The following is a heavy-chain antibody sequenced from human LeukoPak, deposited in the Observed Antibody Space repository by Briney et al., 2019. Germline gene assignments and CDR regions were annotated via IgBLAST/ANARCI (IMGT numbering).Heavy chain of an antibody. CDR2: ISSSGSTI. V-gene: IGHV3-48*03. CDR1: GFTFSSYE. CDR3: ARAGMVWGPIGY. Sequence: GGSLRLSCAASGFTFSSYEMNWVRQAPGKGLEWVSYISSSGSTIYYADSVKGRFTISRDNAKNSLYLQMNSLRAEDTAVYYCARAGMVWGPIGYWGQGTLVTVSS. J-gene: IGHJ4*02. D-gene: IGHD3-10*01.